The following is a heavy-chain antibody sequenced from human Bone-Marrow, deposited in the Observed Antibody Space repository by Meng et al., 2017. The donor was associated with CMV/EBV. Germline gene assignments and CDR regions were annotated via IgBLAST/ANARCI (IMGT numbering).Heavy chain of an antibody. CDR3: AKEVWRSDTSCMDD. CDR2: ISDDGSNK. D-gene: IGHD2-2*01. V-gene: IGHV3-30*18. CDR1: GFTFSTYG. J-gene: IGHJ4*02. Sequence: ASGFTFSTYGMHWVRQAPAKGLEWVAVISDDGSNKFYADSVKGRVTISRDNSKNTLYLQMNSLREEDTAVYYCAKEVWRSDTSCMDDWGQGTLVTVSS.